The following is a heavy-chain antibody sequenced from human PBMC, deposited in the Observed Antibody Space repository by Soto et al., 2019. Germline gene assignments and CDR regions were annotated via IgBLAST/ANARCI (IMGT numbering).Heavy chain of an antibody. CDR1: GGSITSSGYY. D-gene: IGHD2-2*01. Sequence: QVQLQESGPGLVKPSQTLSLTCTVSGGSITSSGYYWSWIRQHPGEGLEWIGFTSNSGSTSYNPSLKSRVTISVDTSSSPFSLTLKPVTAADPAVYYCARGGGSTKVDYWGQGTLVTVSP. CDR3: ARGGGSTKVDY. J-gene: IGHJ4*02. V-gene: IGHV4-31*03. CDR2: TSNSGST.